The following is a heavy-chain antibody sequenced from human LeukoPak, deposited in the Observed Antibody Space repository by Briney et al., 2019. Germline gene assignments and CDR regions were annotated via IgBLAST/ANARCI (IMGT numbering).Heavy chain of an antibody. CDR2: IRNDGNKK. V-gene: IGHV3-30*02. D-gene: IGHD4-17*01. Sequence: GGSLRLSCVASGFTFSTSGIHWVRQSPGKGLDWVAFIRNDGNKKNYAESVKGRFTISRDNSKNTLYLQMNSLRAEDTAVYYCARPSNYGAFDYYYMDVWGKGTTVTVSS. CDR1: GFTFSTSG. CDR3: ARPSNYGAFDYYYMDV. J-gene: IGHJ6*03.